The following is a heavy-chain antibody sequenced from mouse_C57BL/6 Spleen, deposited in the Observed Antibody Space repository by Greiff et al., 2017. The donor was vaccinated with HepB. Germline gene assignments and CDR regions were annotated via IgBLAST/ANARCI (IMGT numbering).Heavy chain of an antibody. Sequence: EVKLVESGPGLVKPSQSLSLTCSVTGYSITSGYYWNWIRQFPGNKLEWMGYISYDGSNNYNPSLKNRISITRDTSKNQFFLKLNSVTTEDTATYYCARDGNYLAWFAYWGQGTLVTVSA. CDR3: ARDGNYLAWFAY. CDR1: GYSITSGYY. CDR2: ISYDGSN. V-gene: IGHV3-6*01. D-gene: IGHD2-1*01. J-gene: IGHJ3*01.